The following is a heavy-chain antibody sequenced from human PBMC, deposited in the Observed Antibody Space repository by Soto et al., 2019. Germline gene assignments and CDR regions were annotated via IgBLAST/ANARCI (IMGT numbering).Heavy chain of an antibody. J-gene: IGHJ6*02. Sequence: GGSLRLSCAASGFTFSSYAMSWVRQAPGKGLEWVSAISGSGGSTYYADSVKGRFTISRDNSKNTLYLQMNSLRAEDTAVYYCAKDPHIVVVPAPIPYGMDVWGQGTTVTVSS. CDR1: GFTFSSYA. CDR2: ISGSGGST. CDR3: AKDPHIVVVPAPIPYGMDV. V-gene: IGHV3-23*01. D-gene: IGHD2-2*01.